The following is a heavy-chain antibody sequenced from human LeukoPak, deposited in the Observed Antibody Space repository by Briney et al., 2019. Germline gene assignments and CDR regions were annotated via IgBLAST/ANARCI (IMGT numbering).Heavy chain of an antibody. J-gene: IGHJ4*02. V-gene: IGHV3-30*02. CDR1: GFTFDDFG. CDR3: AKDRDDYGDDC. Sequence: GGSLRLSCAASGFTFDDFGMRWVRRAPGKGLEWVALIRSDGTSKYYVDSVKGRFTISRDNSKNTLYLQMTSLRAEDTAVYYCAKDRDDYGDDCWGQGILVTVSP. D-gene: IGHD4-17*01. CDR2: IRSDGTSK.